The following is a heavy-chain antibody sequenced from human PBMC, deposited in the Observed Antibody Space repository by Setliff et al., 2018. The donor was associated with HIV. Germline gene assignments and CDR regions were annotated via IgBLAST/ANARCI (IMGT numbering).Heavy chain of an antibody. Sequence: GGSLRLSCAASGFTVSSNYMTWVRQAPGKGLEWVSVIYSGGSTYYADSVKGRFTIPRDNSKNTLYLQMNSLRAEDTAVYYCARVGLVQLERRGLNYFDYWGQGTLVTVSS. CDR3: ARVGLVQLERRGLNYFDY. V-gene: IGHV3-66*01. CDR2: IYSGGST. J-gene: IGHJ4*02. CDR1: GFTVSSNY. D-gene: IGHD1-1*01.